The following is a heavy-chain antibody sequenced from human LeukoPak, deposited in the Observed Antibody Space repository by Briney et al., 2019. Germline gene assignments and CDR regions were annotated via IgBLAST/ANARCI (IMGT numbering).Heavy chain of an antibody. D-gene: IGHD6-13*01. CDR2: INHSGST. CDR1: GGSFSGYY. V-gene: IGHV4-34*01. CDR3: ARHGSSTNYYYYYYMDV. J-gene: IGHJ6*03. Sequence: SETLSLTCAVYGGSFSGYYWSWIRQPPGKGLEWIGEINHSGSTNYNPSLKSRVTISVDTSKNQFSLKLSSVTAADTAVYYCARHGSSTNYYYYYYMDVWGKGTTVTVSS.